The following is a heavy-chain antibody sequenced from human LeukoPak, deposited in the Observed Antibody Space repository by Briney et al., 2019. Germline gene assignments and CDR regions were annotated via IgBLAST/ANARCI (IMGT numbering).Heavy chain of an antibody. CDR2: ISSSGNNA. D-gene: IGHD5-24*01. CDR1: GFTFSSYA. CDR3: AKDIQLST. Sequence: GGSLRLSCAAPGFTFSSYAMSWVRQAPGKGLEWVSLISSSGNNAYYADSVKGRFTISRDNSKNTLSLQMNSLRVEDTAIYYCAKDIQLSTWGLGTMVTVSS. V-gene: IGHV3-23*01. J-gene: IGHJ3*01.